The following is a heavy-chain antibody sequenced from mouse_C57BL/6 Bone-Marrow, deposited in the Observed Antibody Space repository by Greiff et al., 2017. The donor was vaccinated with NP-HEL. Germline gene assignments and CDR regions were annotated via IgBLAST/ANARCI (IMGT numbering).Heavy chain of an antibody. CDR3: ARFVTTVVANYAMDY. J-gene: IGHJ4*01. CDR2: IWRGGST. CDR1: GFSLTSYG. V-gene: IGHV2-2*01. Sequence: QVQLQQSGPGLVQPSQSLSITCTVSGFSLTSYGVHWVRQSPGKGLEWLGVIWRGGSTDYNAALISRLSISKDNSTSQVFFKMNSLQADDTAIYYWARFVTTVVANYAMDYWGKGTSVTVSS. D-gene: IGHD1-1*01.